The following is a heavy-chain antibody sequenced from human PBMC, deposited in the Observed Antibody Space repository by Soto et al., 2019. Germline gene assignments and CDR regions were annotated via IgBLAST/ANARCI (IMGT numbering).Heavy chain of an antibody. CDR1: GYTFTSYD. Sequence: ASVKVSCKASGYTFTSYDINWVRQATGQGLEWMGWMNPNSGNTGYAQKFQGRVTMTRNTSISTAYMELSSLRSEDTAVYYCARGADGDYEGLYNWFDPWGQGTLVTVSS. D-gene: IGHD4-17*01. V-gene: IGHV1-8*01. J-gene: IGHJ5*02. CDR2: MNPNSGNT. CDR3: ARGADGDYEGLYNWFDP.